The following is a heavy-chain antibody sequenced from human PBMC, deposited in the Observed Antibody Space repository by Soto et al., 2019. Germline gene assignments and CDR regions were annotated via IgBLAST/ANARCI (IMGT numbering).Heavy chain of an antibody. CDR1: GFIFSSYA. V-gene: IGHV3-30-3*01. Sequence: GSLRLSCAASGFIFSSYAMHWVRQAPGKGLEWVAVISYDGSNKYYADSVKGRFTISRDNSKNTLYLQMNSLRAEDTAVYYCARDFLFDYWGQGTLVTVSS. CDR2: ISYDGSNK. J-gene: IGHJ4*02. CDR3: ARDFLFDY.